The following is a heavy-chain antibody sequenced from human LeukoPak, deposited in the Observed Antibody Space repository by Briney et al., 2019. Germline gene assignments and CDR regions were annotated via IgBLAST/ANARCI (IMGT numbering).Heavy chain of an antibody. CDR1: GGSISSGGYY. CDR2: IYYSGST. CDR3: AVTPKGYRYGFGDYYYYGMDV. V-gene: IGHV4-31*03. D-gene: IGHD5-18*01. J-gene: IGHJ6*02. Sequence: SQTLSLTCTVSGGSISSGGYYWSWIRQHPGKGLEWIGYIYYSGSTYYNPSLKSRVTISVDTSKNQFSLKLSSVTAADTAVYYCAVTPKGYRYGFGDYYYYGMDVWGQGTTVTVSS.